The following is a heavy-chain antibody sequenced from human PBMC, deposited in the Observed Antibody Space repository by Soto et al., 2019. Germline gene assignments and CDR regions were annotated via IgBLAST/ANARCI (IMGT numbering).Heavy chain of an antibody. D-gene: IGHD3-16*01. J-gene: IGHJ6*02. V-gene: IGHV3-66*04. CDR3: TSHPYLVLVQLWPGYPDPYGIDV. CDR1: GFTVSSNY. Sequence: PGGSLRLSCAASGFTVSSNYMSWVRQAPGKGLEWVSVIYSGGSTYYADSVKGRFTISRDNSKNTLYLQMKSLRAEDTAGYYCTSHPYLVLVQLWPGYPDPYGIDVWAQGTTLPVSS. CDR2: IYSGGST.